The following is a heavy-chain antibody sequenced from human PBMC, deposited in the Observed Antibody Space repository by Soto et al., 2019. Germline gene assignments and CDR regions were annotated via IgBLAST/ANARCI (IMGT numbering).Heavy chain of an antibody. V-gene: IGHV3-30-3*01. CDR1: GFTFSSYA. CDR2: ISYDGSNK. D-gene: IGHD5-18*01. CDR3: ARVPPRRTAMVYYYYYGMDV. Sequence: PGGPLSLSCAASGFTFSSYAMHWFGQPPAKGLEGVAVISYDGSNKYYADSVKGRFTISRDNSKNTLYLQMNSLRAEDTAVYYCARVPPRRTAMVYYYYYGMDVWGQGTTVTVSS. J-gene: IGHJ6*02.